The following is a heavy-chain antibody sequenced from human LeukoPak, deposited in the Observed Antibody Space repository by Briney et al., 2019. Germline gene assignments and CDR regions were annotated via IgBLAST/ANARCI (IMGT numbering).Heavy chain of an antibody. Sequence: GGSLRLSCAASGFTFPNYAMSWVRQAPGKGLEWVSSISSSSSYIYYADSVKGRFTISRDNAKNSLYLQMNSLRAEDTAVYYCARDRRSIAARPDFDPWGQGTLVTVSS. D-gene: IGHD6-6*01. CDR2: ISSSSSYI. CDR3: ARDRRSIAARPDFDP. V-gene: IGHV3-21*01. J-gene: IGHJ5*02. CDR1: GFTFPNYA.